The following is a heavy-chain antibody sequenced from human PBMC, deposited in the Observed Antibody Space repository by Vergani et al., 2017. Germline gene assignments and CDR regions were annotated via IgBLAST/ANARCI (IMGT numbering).Heavy chain of an antibody. Sequence: QITLKESGPTLVKPTQTLTLTCTFSGFSLSTSGVGVGWIRQPPGKALEWLALIYWDDDKRYSPSLKSRLTITKDTSKNQVVLTMTNMDPVDTATYYCAHSGFGGVVPAATAFDYWGQGTLVTVSS. J-gene: IGHJ4*02. V-gene: IGHV2-5*02. CDR3: AHSGFGGVVPAATAFDY. CDR1: GFSLSTSGVG. D-gene: IGHD2-2*01. CDR2: IYWDDDK.